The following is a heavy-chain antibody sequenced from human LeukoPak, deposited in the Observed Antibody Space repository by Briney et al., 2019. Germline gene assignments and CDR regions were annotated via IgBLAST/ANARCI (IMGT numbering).Heavy chain of an antibody. CDR1: GGSISSSSYY. CDR2: IYYSGST. J-gene: IGHJ5*02. CDR3: ARLGTTNWFDP. Sequence: SETLFLTCTVSGGSISSSSYYWGWIRQPPGKGLEWIGSIYYSGSTYYNPALKSRVTISVDTSKNQFSLKLSSVTAADTAVYYCARLGTTNWFDPWGQGTLVTVSS. V-gene: IGHV4-39*01. D-gene: IGHD1-14*01.